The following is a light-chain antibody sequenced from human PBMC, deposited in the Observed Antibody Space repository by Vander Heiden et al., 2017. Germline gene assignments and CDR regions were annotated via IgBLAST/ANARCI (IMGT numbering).Light chain of an antibody. CDR2: EDN. CDR1: SSDGGGLHL. J-gene: IGLJ3*02. Sequence: QSALTQPASVSGSPGPSVTISCTRASSDGGGLHLVSWYQQHPGKAPKLMLYEDNKRPSGVSNRFSGSKSGNTASLTISGLQAEDEADYYCCSYASAFTWVFGGGTKVTVL. CDR3: CSYASAFTWV. V-gene: IGLV2-23*01.